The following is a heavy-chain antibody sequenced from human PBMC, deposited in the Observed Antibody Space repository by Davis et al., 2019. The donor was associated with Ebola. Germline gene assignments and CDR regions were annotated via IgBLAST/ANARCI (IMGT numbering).Heavy chain of an antibody. CDR2: IIPIFGTA. CDR1: GGTFSTYA. J-gene: IGHJ4*02. Sequence: SVKVSCKASGGTFSTYAISWVRQAPGQGLEWMGGIIPIFGTANYAQKFQGRVTITADKSTSTAYMELSSLRSEDTAVYYCARDHLSRFDYWGQGTLVTVSS. D-gene: IGHD3-16*02. V-gene: IGHV1-69*06. CDR3: ARDHLSRFDY.